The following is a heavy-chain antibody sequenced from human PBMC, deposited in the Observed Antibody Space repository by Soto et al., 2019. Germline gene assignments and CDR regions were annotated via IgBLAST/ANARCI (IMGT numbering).Heavy chain of an antibody. CDR2: IIPIFGTA. D-gene: IGHD5-12*01. CDR3: ARLWERIVATIGEYYFDY. V-gene: IGHV1-69*01. CDR1: GGTFSSYA. Sequence: QVQLVQSGAEVKKPGSSVKVSCKASGGTFSSYAISWVRQAPGQGLEWMGGIIPIFGTANYAQKFQGRVTITADESTSTAYMELSSLRSEDTAVYYCARLWERIVATIGEYYFDYWGQGTLVTVSS. J-gene: IGHJ4*02.